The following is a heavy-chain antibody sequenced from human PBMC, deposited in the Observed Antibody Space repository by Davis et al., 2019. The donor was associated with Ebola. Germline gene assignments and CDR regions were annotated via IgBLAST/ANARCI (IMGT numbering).Heavy chain of an antibody. CDR2: IYPGDSDT. CDR1: GYSFTSYW. D-gene: IGHD3-3*01. Sequence: KVSCKGSGYSFTSYWIGWVRQMPGKGLEWMGIIYPGDSDTRYSPSFQGQVTISADKSISTAYLQWSSLKASDTAMYYCARIFGVFDDAFDIWGQGTMVTVSS. J-gene: IGHJ3*02. CDR3: ARIFGVFDDAFDI. V-gene: IGHV5-51*01.